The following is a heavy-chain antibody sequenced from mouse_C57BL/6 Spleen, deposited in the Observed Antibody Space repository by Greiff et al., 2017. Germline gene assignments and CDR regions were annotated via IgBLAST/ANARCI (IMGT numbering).Heavy chain of an antibody. Sequence: VQLKQSGAELVRPGASVKLSCTASGFNIKDYYMHWVKQRPEQGLEWIGRIDPEDGDTEYAPKFQGKATMTADTSSNTAYLQLSSLTSEDTAVYYCTTGYGSSHFAYWGQGTLVTVSA. J-gene: IGHJ3*01. D-gene: IGHD1-1*01. CDR3: TTGYGSSHFAY. CDR1: GFNIKDYY. CDR2: IDPEDGDT. V-gene: IGHV14-1*01.